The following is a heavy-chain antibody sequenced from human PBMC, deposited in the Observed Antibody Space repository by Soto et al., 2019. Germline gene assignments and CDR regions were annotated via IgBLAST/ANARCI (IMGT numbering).Heavy chain of an antibody. CDR2: ISQTGGYR. CDR3: PREEYDD. J-gene: IGHJ4*02. V-gene: IGHV3-21*06. Sequence: EVQLVESGGGVVKPGGSLRLSCAASGFSFSSYTMSWVRQAPGKGLEWVSSISQTGGYRVYADSVKGRFTDSRDNGKDSMYLQLSGLRTEDSADYYCPREEYDDWGQGTLVTVSS. D-gene: IGHD1-26*01. CDR1: GFSFSSYT.